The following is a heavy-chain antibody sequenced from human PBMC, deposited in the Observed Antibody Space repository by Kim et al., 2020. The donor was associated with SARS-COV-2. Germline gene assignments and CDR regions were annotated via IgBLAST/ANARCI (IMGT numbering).Heavy chain of an antibody. CDR3: ARRNTPTTFGFDL. Sequence: GGSLRLSCAASGFSFSDSAMHWVRQASGKGLEWVGRIRSKANNYAPAYAASVKGRFTISRDDSKNTADLQMNSVKTEDTAVYSCARRNTPTTFGFDLWGRGTLVTVSS. V-gene: IGHV3-73*01. J-gene: IGHJ2*01. CDR1: GFSFSDSA. D-gene: IGHD3-16*01. CDR2: IRSKANNYAP.